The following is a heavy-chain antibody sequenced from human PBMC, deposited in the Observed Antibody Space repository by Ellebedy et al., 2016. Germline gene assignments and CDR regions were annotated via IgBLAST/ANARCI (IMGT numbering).Heavy chain of an antibody. D-gene: IGHD1-1*01. CDR1: GLTVTNNY. V-gene: IGHV3-53*01. CDR3: ARESLDFLYGLDV. Sequence: GGSLRLSCAASGLTVTNNYMNWVRQAPGKGLEWVSVYYSGLTTSYADSVRGRFTISRDNSKNILYLQMNSLRVEDTAVYYCARESLDFLYGLDVWGQGTTVIVSS. J-gene: IGHJ6*02. CDR2: YYSGLTT.